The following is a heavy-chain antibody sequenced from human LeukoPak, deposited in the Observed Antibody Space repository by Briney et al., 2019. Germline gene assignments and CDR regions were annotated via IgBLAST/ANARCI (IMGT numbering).Heavy chain of an antibody. V-gene: IGHV3-53*01. Sequence: GGSLRLSCAASGFTVSSNYMSWVRQAPGKGLEWVSVIYSGGSTYYADSVKGRFTISRDNSKNTLYLQMNSLRAEDTAVYYCAKDRRRINYGDSYDAFDIWGQGTMVTVSS. CDR1: GFTVSSNY. J-gene: IGHJ3*02. CDR2: IYSGGST. D-gene: IGHD4-17*01. CDR3: AKDRRRINYGDSYDAFDI.